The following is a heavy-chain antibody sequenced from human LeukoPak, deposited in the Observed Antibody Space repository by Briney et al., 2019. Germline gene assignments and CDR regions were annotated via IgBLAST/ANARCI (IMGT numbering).Heavy chain of an antibody. CDR1: GFTFSSYW. J-gene: IGHJ6*04. V-gene: IGHV3-7*01. Sequence: GESLRLSCAASGFTFSSYWMSWVRQAPGKGLEWVANIKGDGSEKYYVDSVKGRFTISRDNAKNSLYLQMNSLRAEDTAVYYCARAVGHGSGSPRMDVWGKGTTVTVSS. CDR3: ARAVGHGSGSPRMDV. CDR2: IKGDGSEK. D-gene: IGHD3-10*01.